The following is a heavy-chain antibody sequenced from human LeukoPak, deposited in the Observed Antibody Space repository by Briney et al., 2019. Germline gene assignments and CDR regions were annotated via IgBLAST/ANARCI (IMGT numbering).Heavy chain of an antibody. V-gene: IGHV5-51*01. CDR3: ARQVDTAMVLDY. CDR2: IYPGDSDT. D-gene: IGHD5-18*01. J-gene: IGHJ4*02. CDR1: GYSFTSYW. Sequence: GESLKISCKGSGYSFTSYWHGWVRQIPGKGLGWVGIIYPGDSDTRYSPSFQGHVTISADKSNSTAYLQGSSLKASHTAMYYCARQVDTAMVLDYWGQGTLVTVSS.